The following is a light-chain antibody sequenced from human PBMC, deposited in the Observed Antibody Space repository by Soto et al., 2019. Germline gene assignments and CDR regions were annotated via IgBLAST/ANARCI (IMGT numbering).Light chain of an antibody. CDR1: QSVSSY. CDR2: DAS. Sequence: EIVMTQSPATLSVSPGERATLSCRASQSVSSYLAWYQQKPGQAPRLLIYDASTRSTGIPVRFSGSGSGTEFTLTISSLQSEDFGVYYCQQNKDWPGTSGRGTKVDIK. J-gene: IGKJ1*01. V-gene: IGKV3-15*01. CDR3: QQNKDWPGT.